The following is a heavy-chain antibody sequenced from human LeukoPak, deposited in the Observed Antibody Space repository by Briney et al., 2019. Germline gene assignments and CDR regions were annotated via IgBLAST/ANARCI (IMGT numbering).Heavy chain of an antibody. CDR1: GFIFSSYG. J-gene: IGHJ4*02. V-gene: IGHV3-30*18. CDR3: AKDPQQLVPSYFDY. Sequence: GGSLRLSCAASGFIFSSYGMHWVRQAPGKGLEWVAVISYDGSNKYYADSVKGRFTISRDNSKNTLYLQMNSLRAEDTAVYYCAKDPQQLVPSYFDYWGQGTLVTVSS. D-gene: IGHD6-13*01. CDR2: ISYDGSNK.